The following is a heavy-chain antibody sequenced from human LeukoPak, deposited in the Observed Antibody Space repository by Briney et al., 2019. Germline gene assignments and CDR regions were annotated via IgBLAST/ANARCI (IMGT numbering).Heavy chain of an antibody. CDR2: IYHSGST. D-gene: IGHD4-11*01. V-gene: IGHV4-4*02. J-gene: IGHJ3*02. CDR1: GGSISSSNW. Sequence: SETLSLTCAVSGGSISSSNWGSGGRQPPGEGLEWIGEIYHSGSTNYNPSLTRRVTISVDKSKNQFSLKLSSVTAADTAVYYCARDGYGNYVPGAFDIWGQGTMVTVSS. CDR3: ARDGYGNYVPGAFDI.